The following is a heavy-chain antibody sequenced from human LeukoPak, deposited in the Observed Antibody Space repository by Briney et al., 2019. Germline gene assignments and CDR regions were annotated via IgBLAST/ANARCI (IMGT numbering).Heavy chain of an antibody. CDR1: GGSMSSSSYY. V-gene: IGHV4-39*07. CDR2: IYYSGST. J-gene: IGHJ4*02. Sequence: PSETLSLTCTVSGGSMSSSSYYWGWIRQPPGKGLEWIGSIYYSGSTYYNPSLKSRVTISVDKSKNQFSLKLSSVTAADTAVYYCASGGPHSREDSSGYYYVDYWGQGTLVTVSS. D-gene: IGHD3-22*01. CDR3: ASGGPHSREDSSGYYYVDY.